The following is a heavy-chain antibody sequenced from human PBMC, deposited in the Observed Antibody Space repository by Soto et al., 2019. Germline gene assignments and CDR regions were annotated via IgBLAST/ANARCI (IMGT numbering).Heavy chain of an antibody. J-gene: IGHJ5*02. V-gene: IGHV1-18*01. D-gene: IGHD3-16*02. CDR2: ISAYNGNT. Sequence: GASVKVSCKASGYTFTSYGISWVRQAPGQGLEWMGWISAYNGNTNYAQKLQGRVTMTTDTSTSTAYMELRSLRSDDTAVYYCARDFGNYPISWFDPWGQGTLVTVSS. CDR3: ARDFGNYPISWFDP. CDR1: GYTFTSYG.